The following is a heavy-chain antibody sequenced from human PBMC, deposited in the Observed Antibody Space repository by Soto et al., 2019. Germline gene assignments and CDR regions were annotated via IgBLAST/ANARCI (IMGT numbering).Heavy chain of an antibody. CDR3: ARESTIFGIVTAYNFDY. Sequence: GGSLRLSWAASGFTFSSYKMNWVRQAPGKGLEWVSYISSSSSTIDYADSVKGRFTISRDNAKNSLYLQMNSLRADDTAVYYCARESTIFGIVTAYNFDYWGQGTLVTVSS. D-gene: IGHD3-3*01. CDR1: GFTFSSYK. CDR2: ISSSSSTI. V-gene: IGHV3-48*01. J-gene: IGHJ4*02.